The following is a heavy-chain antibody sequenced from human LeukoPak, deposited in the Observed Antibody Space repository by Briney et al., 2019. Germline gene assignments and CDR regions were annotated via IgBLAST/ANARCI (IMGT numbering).Heavy chain of an antibody. CDR1: GASISNYY. V-gene: IGHV4-59*08. D-gene: IGHD5-18*01. CDR3: VSPRGFSYGYFDY. CDR2: IYYTGST. Sequence: SETLSLTCTVSGASISNYYWSWIRQPPGKGLEWIGYIYYTGSTYHNPSLKSRVTISADTSKNQFSLTLGSVSATDTAVYYCVSPRGFSYGYFDYWGQGTLVTVSS. J-gene: IGHJ4*02.